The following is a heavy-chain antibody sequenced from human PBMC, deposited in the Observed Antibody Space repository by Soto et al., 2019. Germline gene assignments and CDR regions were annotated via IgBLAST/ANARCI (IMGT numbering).Heavy chain of an antibody. CDR2: ISYSGST. CDR1: GGSISSSF. J-gene: IGHJ6*02. CDR3: ARGHRAMEYYYYYGMDV. V-gene: IGHV4-59*01. Sequence: PSETLSLTCSVSGGSISSSFWSWIRQPPGKELEWIGYISYSGSTTYNPSLKSRITLSVDTSKNQFSLRVASVTAADTAVYYCARGHRAMEYYYYYGMDVWGQGTTVTVSS. D-gene: IGHD5-18*01.